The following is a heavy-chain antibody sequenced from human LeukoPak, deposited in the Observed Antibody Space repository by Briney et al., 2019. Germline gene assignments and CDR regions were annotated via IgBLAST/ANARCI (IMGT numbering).Heavy chain of an antibody. Sequence: ASVKVSCKASGYTFTSCGIRWVRQAPGQGLEWMGWISAYNGNTNYAQKLQDRATMTTDTSTSTASMELRSLRSDDTAVYYCARRGSSGWYVGYGMDVWGQGTTVTVSS. CDR2: ISAYNGNT. CDR1: GYTFTSCG. D-gene: IGHD6-19*01. V-gene: IGHV1-18*01. CDR3: ARRGSSGWYVGYGMDV. J-gene: IGHJ6*02.